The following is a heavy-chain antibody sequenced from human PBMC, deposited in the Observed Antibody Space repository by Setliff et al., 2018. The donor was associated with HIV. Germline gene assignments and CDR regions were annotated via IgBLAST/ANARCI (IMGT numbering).Heavy chain of an antibody. D-gene: IGHD1-26*01. CDR2: FDPEAGEI. J-gene: IGHJ4*02. Sequence: ASVKVSCKASGGTFSSYAISWVRQAPGQGLEWMGGFDPEAGEIIYAQKFQGRVTMTEDTSTDTAYMDLSSLRSEDTAVYYCARDRYSGSSTDYWGQGTLVTSPQ. CDR1: GGTFSSYA. CDR3: ARDRYSGSSTDY. V-gene: IGHV1-24*01.